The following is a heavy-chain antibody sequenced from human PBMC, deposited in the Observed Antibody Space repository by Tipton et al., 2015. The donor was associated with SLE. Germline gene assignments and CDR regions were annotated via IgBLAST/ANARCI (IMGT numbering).Heavy chain of an antibody. D-gene: IGHD1-26*01. CDR3: ARAEVGPTSNYHYYDMDV. J-gene: IGHJ6*02. V-gene: IGHV4-34*01. Sequence: TLSLTCAVYGGSFSGYYWSWIRQPPGKGLEWIGEINHSGSTNHNPSLKSRVTISVDTSKNQFSLKLTSVTAADTAVYYCARAEVGPTSNYHYYDMDVWGQGTTVTVSS. CDR2: INHSGST. CDR1: GGSFSGYY.